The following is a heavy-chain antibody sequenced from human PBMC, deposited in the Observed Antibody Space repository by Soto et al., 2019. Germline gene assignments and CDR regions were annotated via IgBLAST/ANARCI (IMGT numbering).Heavy chain of an antibody. D-gene: IGHD4-17*01. J-gene: IGHJ6*02. V-gene: IGHV1-69*01. CDR3: ARGPSIHFSTALTTDYYYGMDV. CDR2: IIPIVGTA. CDR1: GGTFSSYA. Sequence: QVQLVQSGAEVKKPGSSVKVSCKASGGTFSSYAISWVRQAPGQGLEWMGGIIPIVGTANYAQKFQGRVTITADESTSTAYMELSSLRSEDTAVYYCARGPSIHFSTALTTDYYYGMDVWGQGTTVTVSS.